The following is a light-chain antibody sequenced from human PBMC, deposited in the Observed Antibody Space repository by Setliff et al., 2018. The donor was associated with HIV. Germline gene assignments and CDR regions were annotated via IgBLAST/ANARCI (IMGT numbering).Light chain of an antibody. J-gene: IGLJ1*01. CDR3: SSYAGSNNYV. V-gene: IGLV2-8*01. CDR2: DVS. Sequence: QSVLTQPASVSGSPGQSITISCTGTSSDIGAYNYVSWYQQQSGKGPKLMIFDVSNRPSGVPDRFSGSESGNTASLTVSGLQTEDEADYYCSSYAGSNNYVFGTGTKVTVL. CDR1: SSDIGAYNY.